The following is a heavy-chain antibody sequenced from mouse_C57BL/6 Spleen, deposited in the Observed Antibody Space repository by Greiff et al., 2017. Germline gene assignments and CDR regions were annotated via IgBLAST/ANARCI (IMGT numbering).Heavy chain of an antibody. CDR2: INPNNGGT. D-gene: IGHD2-1*01. Sequence: EVQLQQSGPELVKPGASVKISCKASGYTFTDYYMNWVKQSHGKSLEWIGDINPNNGGTSYNQKFKGKATLTVDKSSSTAYMELRSLTSEDSAVYYCARRPLYSDYFDYWGQGTTLTVSS. V-gene: IGHV1-26*01. CDR3: ARRPLYSDYFDY. CDR1: GYTFTDYY. J-gene: IGHJ2*01.